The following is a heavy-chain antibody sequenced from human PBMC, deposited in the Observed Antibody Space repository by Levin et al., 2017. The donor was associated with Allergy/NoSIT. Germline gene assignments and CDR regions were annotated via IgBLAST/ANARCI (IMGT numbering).Heavy chain of an antibody. V-gene: IGHV3-74*01. CDR1: GFTFNIYW. Sequence: GSLRLSCAASGFTFNIYWMHWVRQAPGEGLVWLSRIKGDGSTTAYADSVKGRFTISRDNARNTVYLQMNSLRVEDTAVYYCFASGSYSGYWGQGTLVTVSS. D-gene: IGHD3-10*01. J-gene: IGHJ4*02. CDR3: FASGSYSGY. CDR2: IKGDGSTT.